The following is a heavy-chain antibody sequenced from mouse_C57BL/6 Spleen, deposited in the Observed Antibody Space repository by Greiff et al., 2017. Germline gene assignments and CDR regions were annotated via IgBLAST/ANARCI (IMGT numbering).Heavy chain of an antibody. D-gene: IGHD2-3*01. CDR2: IDPSDSYT. J-gene: IGHJ2*01. CDR3: ARSGGYYDY. Sequence: VPLQQPGAELVMPGASVKLSCKASGYTFTSYWMHWVKQRPGQGLEWIGEIDPSDSYTTYNQKFKGKSTLTVDKSSSTAYMQLSSLTSEDSAVYYCARSGGYYDYWGQGTTLTVSS. CDR1: GYTFTSYW. V-gene: IGHV1-69*01.